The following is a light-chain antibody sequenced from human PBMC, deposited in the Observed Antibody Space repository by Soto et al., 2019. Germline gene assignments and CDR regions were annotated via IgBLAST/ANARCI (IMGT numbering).Light chain of an antibody. CDR2: VAS. J-gene: IGKJ1*01. V-gene: IGKV3-11*01. CDR1: QSVSSY. CDR3: QQRSNRLT. Sequence: EIVLTQSPATLSLSPGERATLSCRASQSVSSYLAWYQQTPGQAPRLLIYVASHRATGIPTRFSGSGSGTDFTLTISSLEPEDFAVYYFQQRSNRLTFGQGTKVEIK.